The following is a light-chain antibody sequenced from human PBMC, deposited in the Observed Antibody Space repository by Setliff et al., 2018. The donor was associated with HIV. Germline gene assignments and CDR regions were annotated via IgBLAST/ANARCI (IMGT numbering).Light chain of an antibody. J-gene: IGLJ1*01. CDR3: CSNTGSNTYV. CDR2: QAT. Sequence: QSALAQPASVSVSPGQSITISCTGTSSDIGRYNLVSWYQQYPGKASKLMIYQATKRPSGVSNRFSGSKSGNTASLTISGLQAEDEADYYCCSNTGSNTYVFGSGTKVTVL. V-gene: IGLV2-23*01. CDR1: SSDIGRYNL.